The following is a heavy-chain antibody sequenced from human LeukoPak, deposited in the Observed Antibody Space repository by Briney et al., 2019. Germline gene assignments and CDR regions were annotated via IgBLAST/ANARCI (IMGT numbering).Heavy chain of an antibody. J-gene: IGHJ4*02. CDR1: VYTFTSYD. Sequence: ASVNVSSKPSVYTFTSYDINWVRQATGQGLEWMGWMNPNSGNTGYAQKFQGRVTMTRNSSITTAYMELSSLRSEDTAVYYCARRHGRCSDGSCYYPDYWGQGTLVTVSS. CDR3: ARRHGRCSDGSCYYPDY. V-gene: IGHV1-8*01. CDR2: MNPNSGNT. D-gene: IGHD2-15*01.